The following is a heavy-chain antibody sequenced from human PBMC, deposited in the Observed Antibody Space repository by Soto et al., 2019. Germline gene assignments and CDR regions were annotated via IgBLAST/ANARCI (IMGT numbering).Heavy chain of an antibody. CDR1: GGSLSGYY. CDR2: INHSGNT. D-gene: IGHD1-26*01. V-gene: IGHV4-34*01. J-gene: IGHJ4*02. Sequence: QVQLQQWGAGLLKPSETLSLTCAVYGGSLSGYYWSWIRQRPGKALEWIGEINHSGNTNYNPSLKSRVTISVDTSKNQLFLNLSSVTAADTAMYYCARHHVRGRTIAGAAEFWGQGTLVTVSS. CDR3: ARHHVRGRTIAGAAEF.